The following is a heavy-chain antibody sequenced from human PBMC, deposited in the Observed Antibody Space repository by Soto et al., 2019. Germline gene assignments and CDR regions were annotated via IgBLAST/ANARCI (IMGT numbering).Heavy chain of an antibody. CDR2: ISSSGSTI. CDR1: GFTFSDYY. D-gene: IGHD3-10*01. V-gene: IGHV3-11*01. J-gene: IGHJ3*02. Sequence: PGGSLRLSCAASGFTFSDYYMSWIRQAPGKGLEWVSYISSSGSTIYYADSVKGRFTISRDNAKNSLYLQMNSLRAEDTAVYYCASIPTYYYSVNKVAFDIWGQGTMVTVSS. CDR3: ASIPTYYYSVNKVAFDI.